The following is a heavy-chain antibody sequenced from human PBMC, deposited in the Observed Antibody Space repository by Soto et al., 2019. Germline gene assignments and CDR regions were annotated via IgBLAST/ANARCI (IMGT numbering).Heavy chain of an antibody. J-gene: IGHJ4*02. CDR1: GFTFSSYG. D-gene: IGHD2-2*01. V-gene: IGHV3-33*01. CDR2: IWYDGSNK. CDR3: ARDRQEYCSSTSCYPDY. Sequence: GGSLRLSCAASGFTFSSYGMHWVRQAPGKCLEWVAVIWYDGSNKYYADSVKGRFTISRDNSKNTLYLQMNSLRAEDTAVYYCARDRQEYCSSTSCYPDYWVQGTLVTVSS.